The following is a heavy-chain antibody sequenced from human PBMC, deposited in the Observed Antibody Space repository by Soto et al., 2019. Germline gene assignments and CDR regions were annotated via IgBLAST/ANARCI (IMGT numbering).Heavy chain of an antibody. CDR3: AREYTAWPLAYGLDV. CDR1: GFTFSTYS. Sequence: GGSLRLSCVGSGFTFSTYSINWVRQSPGKGLEWVSSISSRSDIYCADSVKGRFTISRDNAKNSVSLQMNSLRAEDTAVYYCAREYTAWPLAYGLDVWGQGTTVTVS. V-gene: IGHV3-21*01. D-gene: IGHD2-2*02. CDR2: ISSRSDI. J-gene: IGHJ6*02.